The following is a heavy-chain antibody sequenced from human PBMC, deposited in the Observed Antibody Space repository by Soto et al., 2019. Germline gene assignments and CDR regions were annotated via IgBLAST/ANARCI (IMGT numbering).Heavy chain of an antibody. V-gene: IGHV5-51*01. CDR2: IYPGDSDT. Sequence: GESLKISCKGSGYRFTSYWIGWVRQMPGKGLEWMGIIYPGDSDTRYSPSFQGHVTISADKSISTAYLQWSSLKASDTAMYYCASSYSSSSYGMDVWGQGTTVTVAS. D-gene: IGHD6-13*01. CDR1: GYRFTSYW. CDR3: ASSYSSSSYGMDV. J-gene: IGHJ6*02.